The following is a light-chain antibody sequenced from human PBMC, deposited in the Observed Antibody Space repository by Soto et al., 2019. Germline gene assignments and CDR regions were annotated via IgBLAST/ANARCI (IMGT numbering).Light chain of an antibody. CDR2: DNN. CDR1: SSNIGAGYD. Sequence: QPVLTQPPSVSGAPGQRVTISCTGSSSNIGAGYDVHWYQQLPGTAPKLLIYDNNNRPSGVPDRFSGSKSGTSASLAITGLQAEDEADYYCQSYDSSLSGSRVFGAGTQLTVL. J-gene: IGLJ7*01. V-gene: IGLV1-40*01. CDR3: QSYDSSLSGSRV.